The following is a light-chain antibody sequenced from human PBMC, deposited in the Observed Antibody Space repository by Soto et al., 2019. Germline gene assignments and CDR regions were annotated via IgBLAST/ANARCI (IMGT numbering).Light chain of an antibody. CDR2: GVS. CDR3: QHYGNWYS. J-gene: IGKJ2*01. V-gene: IGKV3-20*01. CDR1: QPIGGDY. Sequence: VLTQSPDIVSMSRGERATISCRASQPIGGDYLAWYQQRRGQAPRLLMFGVSTRAAGVSDRFSGTGSGTDFNLTINRLEPEDVAVYYCQHYGNWYSFGQGTQLEI.